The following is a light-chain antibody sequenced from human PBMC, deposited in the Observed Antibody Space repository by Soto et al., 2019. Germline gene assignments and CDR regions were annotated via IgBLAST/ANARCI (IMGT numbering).Light chain of an antibody. V-gene: IGLV2-14*01. CDR3: SSFASTHTYV. CDR1: SSDVGFYNH. CDR2: EVN. Sequence: QSVLTQPASLSGSPGQSITISCTGTSSDVGFYNHVSWYQQHPGKAPKLLIYEVNNRPSGVSHRFSGSKSGNTASLTISGLQAEDEADYYCSSFASTHTYVFGTGTKVTVL. J-gene: IGLJ1*01.